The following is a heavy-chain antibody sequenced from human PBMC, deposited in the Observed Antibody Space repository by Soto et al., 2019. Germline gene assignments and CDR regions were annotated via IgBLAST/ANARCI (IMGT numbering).Heavy chain of an antibody. CDR2: INHSGST. V-gene: IGHV4-34*01. CDR3: ARVQWDQPWVFDY. Sequence: QVQLQQWGAGVLKPSETLSLTCAVYGGSFSAYYWSWIRQPPGKGLEWIGEINHSGSTNYNPSLKSRVTISVDTSKNQFSLKLTSVTDADTAVYYCARVQWDQPWVFDYWGQGTLVTVSS. D-gene: IGHD1-26*01. CDR1: GGSFSAYY. J-gene: IGHJ4*02.